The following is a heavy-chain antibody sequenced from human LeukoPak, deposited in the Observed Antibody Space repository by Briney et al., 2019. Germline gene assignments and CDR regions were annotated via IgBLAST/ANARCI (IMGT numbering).Heavy chain of an antibody. Sequence: GGSLRLSCAASGFTFSSCSLNWVRQAPGKGLEWVSSISSSSSYIYYADSVKGRFTISSDNAKNSLYLQMNRLRAEDTAVYYCASFGVVVPAAIDCWGQGTLVTFSS. CDR1: GFTFSSCS. CDR2: ISSSSSYI. J-gene: IGHJ4*02. CDR3: ASFGVVVPAAIDC. D-gene: IGHD2-2*02. V-gene: IGHV3-21*01.